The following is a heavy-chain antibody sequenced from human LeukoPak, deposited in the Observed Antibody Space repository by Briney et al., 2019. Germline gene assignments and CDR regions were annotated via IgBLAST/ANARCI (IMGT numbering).Heavy chain of an antibody. CDR1: GGSISSSDYY. D-gene: IGHD3-10*01. J-gene: IGHJ4*02. CDR2: TYYSGST. Sequence: PSETLSLTCTVSGGSISSSDYYWSWIRQPPGKGLEWIGDTYYSGSTYYNPFLKSRVIISIDTSKNQFSLKLTSVTAADTAVYYCARRSDYYGSGSYSFLFDYWGRGTLVTVSS. CDR3: ARRSDYYGSGSYSFLFDY. V-gene: IGHV4-30-4*01.